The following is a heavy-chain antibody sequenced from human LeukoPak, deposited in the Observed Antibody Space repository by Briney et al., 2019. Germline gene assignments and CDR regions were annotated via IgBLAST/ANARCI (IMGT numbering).Heavy chain of an antibody. J-gene: IGHJ4*02. Sequence: SGTLSLTCTVSGDPISGYSDYKWTWIRQPPGKGLQWIGYVYYSGSTNYNPSLRSRVTISVDTSKNQFSLKLTSVTAADTAVYYCAREYSGFDHWGQGTLVTVSS. CDR1: GDPISGYSDY. V-gene: IGHV4-61*08. CDR3: AREYSGFDH. CDR2: VYYSGST. D-gene: IGHD1-26*01.